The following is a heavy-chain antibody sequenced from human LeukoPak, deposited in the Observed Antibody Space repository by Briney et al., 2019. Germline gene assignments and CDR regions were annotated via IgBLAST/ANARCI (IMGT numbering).Heavy chain of an antibody. V-gene: IGHV4-34*01. CDR2: INHRGST. J-gene: IGHJ5*02. Sequence: SETLSLTCAVYGGSFSGYYWSWIRQPPGKGLEWIGEINHRGSTYYNPSLESRVTISVDTSKTQFSLKLSSVTAADTAIYYCASADYNRLAGSYRFDPWGQGTLVTVSS. CDR1: GGSFSGYY. CDR3: ASADYNRLAGSYRFDP. D-gene: IGHD3-10*01.